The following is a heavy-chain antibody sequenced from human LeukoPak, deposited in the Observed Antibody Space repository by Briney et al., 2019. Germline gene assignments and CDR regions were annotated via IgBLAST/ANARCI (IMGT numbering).Heavy chain of an antibody. J-gene: IGHJ4*02. D-gene: IGHD2-2*01. Sequence: ASVKVSCKASGYTFTGYYMHWVRQAPGQGLEWMGRINPNSGGTNYAQKFQGRVTMTRDTSISTAYMELSRLRSDDTAVYYCARSMFGWRIVVVPAALAYWGQGTLVTVSS. V-gene: IGHV1-2*06. CDR2: INPNSGGT. CDR1: GYTFTGYY. CDR3: ARSMFGWRIVVVPAALAY.